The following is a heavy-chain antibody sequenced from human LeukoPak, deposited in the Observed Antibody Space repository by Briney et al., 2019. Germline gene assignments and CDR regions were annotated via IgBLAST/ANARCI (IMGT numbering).Heavy chain of an antibody. Sequence: GGSLRLSCAASGFNFDRYTIHWVRQAPGKGLEWVSLAGWAGGTTFYSGSVRGRFTISRDSGRKSVYLQMNSLTTDDTAFYFCAKELDTMFFDYWGQGALVTVSS. CDR1: GFNFDRYT. CDR3: AKELDTMFFDY. D-gene: IGHD3-10*02. CDR2: AGWAGGTT. V-gene: IGHV3-43*01. J-gene: IGHJ4*02.